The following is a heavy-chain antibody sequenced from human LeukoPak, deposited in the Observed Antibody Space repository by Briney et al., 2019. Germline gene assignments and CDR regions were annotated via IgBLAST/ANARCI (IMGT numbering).Heavy chain of an antibody. V-gene: IGHV1-18*01. D-gene: IGHD4-11*01. CDR3: ARDGWGTTITAIYCYYYMDV. CDR2: ISAPNGNT. CDR1: GYTFTSYG. J-gene: IGHJ6*03. Sequence: ASVKVSCKASGYTFTSYGISWVRQAPGQGLEWMGWISAPNGNTNYAQKLQGRVTMTTDTSTSTAYMELRSLRSDDTAVYYCARDGWGTTITAIYCYYYMDVWGKGTTVTVSS.